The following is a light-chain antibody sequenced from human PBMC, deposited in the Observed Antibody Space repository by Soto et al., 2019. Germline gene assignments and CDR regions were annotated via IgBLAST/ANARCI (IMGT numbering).Light chain of an antibody. CDR2: GAS. CDR3: QHYGSSPTT. J-gene: IGKJ5*01. CDR1: QSVSSSY. Sequence: EIVRTRALETLSVTPGGSATISNRASQSVSSSYLAWYQQKPGQAPRLLIYGASSRATGIPDRFSGSGSGTDFPLTISRLELESLEVYYCQHYGSSPTTLGAGTRLEI. V-gene: IGKV3-20*01.